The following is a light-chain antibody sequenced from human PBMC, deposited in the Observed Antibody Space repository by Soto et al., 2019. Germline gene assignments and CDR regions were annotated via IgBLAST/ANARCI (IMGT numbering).Light chain of an antibody. Sequence: ESVLMQAPGTLSLSPGERATLSCRASQTVGRSYLAWHQQKPGQAPRILIYDASSRPADIPDRFSGSGSGTDFTLSISRLEPEDFAVYFCQQYASSPATFGQGIKV. CDR2: DAS. CDR1: QTVGRSY. CDR3: QQYASSPAT. V-gene: IGKV3-20*01. J-gene: IGKJ1*01.